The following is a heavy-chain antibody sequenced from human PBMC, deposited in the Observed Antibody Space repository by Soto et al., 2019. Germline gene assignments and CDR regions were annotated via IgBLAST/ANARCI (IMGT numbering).Heavy chain of an antibody. Sequence: PSEPLSLTCTVSCGSISSSSYYWCWIRQPPGKGLEWIGSIYYSGSTYYNPSLKSRVTISVDTSKNQFSLKLSSVTAADTAVYYWEGQDEIQLWSEDGVDAWGQGAA. CDR2: IYYSGST. V-gene: IGHV4-39*01. CDR3: EGQDEIQLWSEDGVDA. D-gene: IGHD5-18*01. CDR1: CGSISSSSYY. J-gene: IGHJ6*02.